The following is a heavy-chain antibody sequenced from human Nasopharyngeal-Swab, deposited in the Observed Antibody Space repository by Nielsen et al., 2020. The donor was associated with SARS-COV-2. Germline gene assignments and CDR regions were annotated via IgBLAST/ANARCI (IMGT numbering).Heavy chain of an antibody. Sequence: ASVKVSCKASGYTFTGYYMHWVRQAPGQGLEWMGWINPNSGGTNYAQKFQGRVTMTRDTSLSTAYMELSRLRSDDTAVYYCARDLIAMIVVNGGVYFDYWGQGTLVTVSS. CDR1: GYTFTGYY. V-gene: IGHV1-2*02. D-gene: IGHD3-22*01. J-gene: IGHJ4*02. CDR3: ARDLIAMIVVNGGVYFDY. CDR2: INPNSGGT.